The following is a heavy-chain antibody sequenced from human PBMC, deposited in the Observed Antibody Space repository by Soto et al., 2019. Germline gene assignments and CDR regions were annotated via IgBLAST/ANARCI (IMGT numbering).Heavy chain of an antibody. CDR2: IYYSGST. D-gene: IGHD5-12*01. Sequence: QVQLQESGPGLVKPSQTLSLTCTVSGGSISSGGYYWSWIRQHPGKGLEWIGYIYYSGSTYYNPSLKSRVTISVDTSKNQFPLKPSSVTAADTAVYYCARDRYSGYDGDYYYYGMDVWGQGTTVTVSS. CDR1: GGSISSGGYY. J-gene: IGHJ6*02. V-gene: IGHV4-31*03. CDR3: ARDRYSGYDGDYYYYGMDV.